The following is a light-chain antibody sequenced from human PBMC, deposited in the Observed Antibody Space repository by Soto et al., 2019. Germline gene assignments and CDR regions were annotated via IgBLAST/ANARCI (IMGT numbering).Light chain of an antibody. V-gene: IGKV1-9*01. Sequence: DIQLTQSPSSLSASVGDRVTITCRASQGISTYLAWYQQKPGEAPKLLIYAASTLQSGVPARFSGSGSGTDFTLTISSLRPEDFATYYCQQRNSYPLTFGGGTKVEIK. CDR2: AAS. CDR1: QGISTY. J-gene: IGKJ4*01. CDR3: QQRNSYPLT.